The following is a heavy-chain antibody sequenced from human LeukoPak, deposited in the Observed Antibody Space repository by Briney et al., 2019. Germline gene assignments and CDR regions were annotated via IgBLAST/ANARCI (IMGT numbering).Heavy chain of an antibody. V-gene: IGHV1-18*01. CDR1: GYTFTSYG. Sequence: ASVKVSCKASGYTFTSYGISWVRQAPGQGLEWMGWISAYNGNTNYAQKLQGRVTMTTDTSTSTAYMELRSPRSDDTAVYYCARDPPKGYCSGGSCYSYFDYWGQGTLVTVSS. CDR3: ARDPPKGYCSGGSCYSYFDY. CDR2: ISAYNGNT. D-gene: IGHD2-15*01. J-gene: IGHJ4*02.